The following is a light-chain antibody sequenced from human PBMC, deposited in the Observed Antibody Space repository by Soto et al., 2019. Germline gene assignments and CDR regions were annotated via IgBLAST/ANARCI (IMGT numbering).Light chain of an antibody. CDR2: AVS. CDR1: SSDVGDYNY. CDR3: SSYTSSSTYV. J-gene: IGLJ1*01. V-gene: IGLV2-14*01. Sequence: QSALTQPASVSGSPGQSITISCTGTSSDVGDYNYVSWYEQHPGKPPKLLIYAVSNRPSGVSKRFSGSKSGNTASLTISGLQAEDEAEYYCSSYTSSSTYVFGTGTKVTVL.